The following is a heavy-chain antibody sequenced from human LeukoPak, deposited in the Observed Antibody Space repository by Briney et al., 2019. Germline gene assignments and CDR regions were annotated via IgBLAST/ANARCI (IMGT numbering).Heavy chain of an antibody. D-gene: IGHD5-18*01. CDR3: ARSPGYSYGYDYYYGMDV. J-gene: IGHJ6*02. CDR2: ISYDGRNK. Sequence: GGSLRLSCAASGFTFSSYAMHWVRQAPGKGLEWVAVISYDGRNKYYADSVKGRFTISRDNSKNTLYLQMNSLRAEDTAVYYCARSPGYSYGYDYYYGMDVWGQGTTVTVSS. V-gene: IGHV3-30*04. CDR1: GFTFSSYA.